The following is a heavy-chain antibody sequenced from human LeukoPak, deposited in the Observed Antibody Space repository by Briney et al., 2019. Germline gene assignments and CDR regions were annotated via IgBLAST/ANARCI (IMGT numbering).Heavy chain of an antibody. V-gene: IGHV3-23*01. CDR3: ATYRQVLLPFES. CDR2: IFPSGGEI. J-gene: IGHJ4*02. D-gene: IGHD2-8*02. Sequence: GGSLRLSCAASGFTFSSFWMSWVRQPPGKGLEWVSSIFPSGGEIHYADSVRGRFTISRDNSKSTLSLQMNSLRAEDTAIYYCATYRQVLLPFESWGQGTLVTVSS. CDR1: GFTFSSFW.